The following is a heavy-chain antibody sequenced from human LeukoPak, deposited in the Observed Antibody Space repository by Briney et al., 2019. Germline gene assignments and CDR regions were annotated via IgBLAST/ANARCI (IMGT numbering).Heavy chain of an antibody. D-gene: IGHD4-11*01. J-gene: IGHJ5*02. V-gene: IGHV1-69*05. CDR3: ARDQGDYRNFNNKWFDP. CDR2: IIPIFGTA. Sequence: ASVKVSCMASGGTFSNFVISWVRQAPGGGGQWMGGIIPIFGTASYAQKFQGRVTITIDKSTSTAYMQMRSLRSEDTAVYYCARDQGDYRNFNNKWFDPWGQGTLVTVSS. CDR1: GGTFSNFV.